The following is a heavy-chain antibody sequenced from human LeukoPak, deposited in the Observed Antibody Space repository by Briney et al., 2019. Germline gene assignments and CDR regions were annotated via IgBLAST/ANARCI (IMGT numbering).Heavy chain of an antibody. J-gene: IGHJ3*02. CDR2: IRYDGSNK. V-gene: IGHV3-30*02. D-gene: IGHD2-2*01. Sequence: AGGSLRLSCAASGFTFSSYGMHWVRQAPGKGLEWVAFIRYDGSNKYYADSVKGRFTISRDNSKNTLYLQMNSLRDEDTAVYYCAKDICSCTSCYRRVAGAFDIWGQGTMVTVSS. CDR1: GFTFSSYG. CDR3: AKDICSCTSCYRRVAGAFDI.